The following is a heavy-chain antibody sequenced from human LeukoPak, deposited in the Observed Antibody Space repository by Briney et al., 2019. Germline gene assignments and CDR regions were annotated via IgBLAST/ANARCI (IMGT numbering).Heavy chain of an antibody. J-gene: IGHJ4*02. D-gene: IGHD1-26*01. CDR1: GYSFTNYY. Sequence: ASVKVSCKTSGYSFTNYYMHWVRQAPGQGLEWMGMINPRGGTTSQPQKFQGRVTMTRDTSTSIVYMELSSLRSEDTAVYFCARDLSGSYHMYYFDYWGQGTLVTVSS. CDR2: INPRGGTT. V-gene: IGHV1-46*01. CDR3: ARDLSGSYHMYYFDY.